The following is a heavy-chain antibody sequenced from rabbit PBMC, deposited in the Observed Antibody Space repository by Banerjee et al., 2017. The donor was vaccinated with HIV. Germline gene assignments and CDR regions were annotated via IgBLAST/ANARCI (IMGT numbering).Heavy chain of an antibody. CDR2: IDAGSSGNT. V-gene: IGHV1S45*01. J-gene: IGHJ4*01. CDR1: GFSFSSYYY. Sequence: QEQLVESGGGLVQPEGSLTLTCTASGFSFSSYYYMCWVRQAPGKGLEWIACIDAGSSGNTYYATWAKGRFTISKTSSTTVTLQMTSLTAADTATYFCATNINGGYAELNLWGPGTLVTVS. CDR3: ATNINGGYAELNL. D-gene: IGHD6-1*01.